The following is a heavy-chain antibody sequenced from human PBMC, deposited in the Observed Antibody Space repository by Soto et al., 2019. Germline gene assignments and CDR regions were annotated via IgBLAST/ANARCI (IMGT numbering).Heavy chain of an antibody. V-gene: IGHV3-11*06. CDR1: GFTFSDYY. D-gene: IGHD5-12*01. Sequence: GGSLRLSCAASGFTFSDYYMSWIRQAPGEGLEYISYISSSSGSTNYADSVKGRFTISRDNAKNSLYLQMSSLRAEDTAVYYCARDRGGYDRLYYYHGMDVWGQGTAVTV. J-gene: IGHJ6*02. CDR3: ARDRGGYDRLYYYHGMDV. CDR2: ISSSSGST.